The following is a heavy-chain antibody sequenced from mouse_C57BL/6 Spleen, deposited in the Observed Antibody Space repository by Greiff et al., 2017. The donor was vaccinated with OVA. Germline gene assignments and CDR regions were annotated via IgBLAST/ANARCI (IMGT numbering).Heavy chain of an antibody. CDR3: ARYPDVRDFGV. CDR1: GFTFTDYY. Sequence: EVQVVESGGGLVQPGGSLSLSCAASGFTFTDYYMSWVRQPPGKALEWLGFIRNKANGYTTEYSASVKGRFTISRDNSQSILYLQMNALRAEDSATYYCARYPDVRDFGVWGTGTTVTVSS. CDR2: IRNKANGYTT. J-gene: IGHJ1*03. V-gene: IGHV7-3*01.